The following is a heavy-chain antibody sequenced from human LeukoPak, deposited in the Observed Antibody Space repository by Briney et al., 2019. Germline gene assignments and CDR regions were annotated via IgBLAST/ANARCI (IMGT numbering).Heavy chain of an antibody. CDR1: GFTFSNYW. J-gene: IGHJ5*02. Sequence: GGSLRLSCAASGFTFSNYWMHWVCQAPGKGLVWVSRISSGGSSTAYADSVKGRFTISRDNAKNSLYLQMNSLRAEDTAVYYCATTFDYIEFDPWGQGTLVTVSS. D-gene: IGHD3-9*01. V-gene: IGHV3-74*01. CDR2: ISSGGSST. CDR3: ATTFDYIEFDP.